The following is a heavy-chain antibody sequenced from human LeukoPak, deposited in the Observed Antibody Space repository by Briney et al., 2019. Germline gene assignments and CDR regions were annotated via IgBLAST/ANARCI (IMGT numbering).Heavy chain of an antibody. J-gene: IGHJ4*02. CDR3: ASGGSSSSGNFDY. Sequence: PGGSLRLSCAASGFTFSSYWMNWVRQAPGKGLEWVANISEDGSEKYYVDSVKGRFTISRDNAKNSLYLQMNSLRAEDTAVYYCASGGSSSSGNFDYWGQGTLVAVSS. CDR1: GFTFSSYW. V-gene: IGHV3-7*02. CDR2: ISEDGSEK. D-gene: IGHD6-6*01.